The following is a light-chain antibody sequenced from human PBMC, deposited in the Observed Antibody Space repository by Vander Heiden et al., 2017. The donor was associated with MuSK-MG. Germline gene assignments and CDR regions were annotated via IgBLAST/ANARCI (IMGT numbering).Light chain of an antibody. CDR2: AAS. Sequence: DIQMAQSPSSLSASVGDRVTIPCRASQSISSYLNWYQQKPGKAPKLLIYAASSLQSGVPSRFSDSGSGTDLTLAISRRQPEQFATYYCQQRYSTPRTFGQGTKLEIK. CDR1: QSISSY. CDR3: QQRYSTPRT. V-gene: IGKV1-39*01. J-gene: IGKJ2*01.